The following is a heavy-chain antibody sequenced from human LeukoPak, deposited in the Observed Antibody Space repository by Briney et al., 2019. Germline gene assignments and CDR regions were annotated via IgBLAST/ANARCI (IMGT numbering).Heavy chain of an antibody. D-gene: IGHD6-13*01. Sequence: GASVKVSCKASGYTFTGYYMHGVRQAPGKGLEWMGWINPNSGGTNYAQKLQGRVTIARDASISTAYMEVSGLGSADAAVYYCARVRIAARRGDVNDAFDIWGQGTMVTVSS. J-gene: IGHJ3*02. CDR2: INPNSGGT. V-gene: IGHV1-2*02. CDR3: ARVRIAARRGDVNDAFDI. CDR1: GYTFTGYY.